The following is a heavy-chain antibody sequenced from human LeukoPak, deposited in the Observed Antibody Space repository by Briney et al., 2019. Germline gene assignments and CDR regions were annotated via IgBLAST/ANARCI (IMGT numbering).Heavy chain of an antibody. D-gene: IGHD3-10*01. V-gene: IGHV1-2*02. CDR2: VNLNSGDT. CDR1: GYTFSAFH. Sequence: GASVKVSCKASGYTFSAFHIHWVRLAPGQGREWMGWVNLNSGDTNYAQKFRGRVTMTRDTSINTAYMELSSLRSDDAAVYYCARSNYYGSQSEYWGQGTLVAVSS. J-gene: IGHJ4*02. CDR3: ARSNYYGSQSEY.